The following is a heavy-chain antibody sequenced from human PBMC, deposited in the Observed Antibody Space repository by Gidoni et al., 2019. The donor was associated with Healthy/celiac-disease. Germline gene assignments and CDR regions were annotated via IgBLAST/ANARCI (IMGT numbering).Heavy chain of an antibody. J-gene: IGHJ4*02. CDR2: ISYDGSNK. CDR3: AREGITMIVVVSSFDY. Sequence: AASGFTFSSYAMHWVRQAPGKGLEWVAVISYDGSNKYYADSVKGRFTISRDNSKNTLYLQMNSLRAEDTAVYYCAREGITMIVVVSSFDYWGQGTLVTVSS. D-gene: IGHD3-22*01. CDR1: GFTFSSYA. V-gene: IGHV3-30-3*01.